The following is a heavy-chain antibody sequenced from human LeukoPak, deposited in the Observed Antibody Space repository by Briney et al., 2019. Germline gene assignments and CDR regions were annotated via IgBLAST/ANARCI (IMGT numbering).Heavy chain of an antibody. V-gene: IGHV5-51*01. CDR3: ARSLEQQLVPDWFDP. CDR2: IYPGDSDT. Sequence: GESLKISCKGSGYSFTSYWIGWVCQMPGKGLEWMGIIYPGDSDTRYSPSFQGQVTISADKSISTAYLQWSSLKASDTAMYYCARSLEQQLVPDWFDPWGQGTLVTVSA. CDR1: GYSFTSYW. J-gene: IGHJ5*02. D-gene: IGHD6-13*01.